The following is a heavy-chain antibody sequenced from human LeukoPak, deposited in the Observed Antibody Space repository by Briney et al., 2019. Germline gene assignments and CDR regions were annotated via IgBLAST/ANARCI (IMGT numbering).Heavy chain of an antibody. CDR3: ARGKWGYSYGSGAFDI. D-gene: IGHD5-18*01. Sequence: SETLSLTCAAYGGSFSGYYWSWIRHPPGKGLEWIGEINHSGSTNYNPSLKSRVTISVDTSKNQFSLKLSSVTAADTAVYYRARGKWGYSYGSGAFDIWGQGTMVTVSS. J-gene: IGHJ3*02. CDR1: GGSFSGYY. V-gene: IGHV4-34*01. CDR2: INHSGST.